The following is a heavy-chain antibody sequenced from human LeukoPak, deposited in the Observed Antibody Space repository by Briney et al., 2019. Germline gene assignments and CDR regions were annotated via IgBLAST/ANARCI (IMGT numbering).Heavy chain of an antibody. CDR3: ARDFGPREGFSSRWYAWSYGMDV. V-gene: IGHV1-69*01. CDR1: GGTFSSYA. Sequence: RPSVKVSCKASGGTFSSYAISWGRHTPGQGHECMGGIIPIFGTANYAQKFQGRVTITADESTSTEYMELCSLRSEDTAVYYCARDFGPREGFSSRWYAWSYGMDVWGQGTTVTVSS. D-gene: IGHD6-13*01. CDR2: IIPIFGTA. J-gene: IGHJ6*02.